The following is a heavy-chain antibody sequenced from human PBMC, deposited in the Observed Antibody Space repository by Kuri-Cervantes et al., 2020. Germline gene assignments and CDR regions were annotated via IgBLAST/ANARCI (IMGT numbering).Heavy chain of an antibody. J-gene: IGHJ4*02. V-gene: IGHV1-18*01. Sequence: ASVKVSCKASGHTFTSYGISWVRQAPGQGLEWMGWISAYNGNTNYAQKLQGRVTMTTDTSTSTAYMELSSLRSEDTAVYYCARAAAGTFKHYFDYWGQGTLVTVSS. D-gene: IGHD6-13*01. CDR1: GHTFTSYG. CDR2: ISAYNGNT. CDR3: ARAAAGTFKHYFDY.